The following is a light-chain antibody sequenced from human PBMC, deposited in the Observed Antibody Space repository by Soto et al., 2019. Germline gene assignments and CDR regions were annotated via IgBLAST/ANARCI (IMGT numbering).Light chain of an antibody. CDR1: SSNIGSNY. J-gene: IGLJ2*01. CDR3: AAWDDSLSGDVV. Sequence: QSVLTQPPSASGTPGQRVTISCSGSSSNIGSNYVYWYQQLPGTAPKLLIYRNNQRPSGVPDRFYGSKSGTSASLAISGLRSEDVADYYCAAWDDSLSGDVVFGGGTKLTVL. V-gene: IGLV1-47*01. CDR2: RNN.